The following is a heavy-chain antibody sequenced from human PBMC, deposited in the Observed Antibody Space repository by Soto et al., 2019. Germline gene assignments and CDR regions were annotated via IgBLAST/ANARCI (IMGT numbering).Heavy chain of an antibody. Sequence: SETLSLTCTVSGGSISSGGYYWSWIRQHPGKGLEWIGYIYYSGSTYYNPSLKSRVTISVDTSKNQFSLKLSSVTAADTAVYYCASQSGGRYYYDSSGYYYSHAFDIWGQGTMVTVSS. V-gene: IGHV4-31*03. CDR3: ASQSGGRYYYDSSGYYYSHAFDI. CDR1: GGSISSGGYY. D-gene: IGHD3-22*01. J-gene: IGHJ3*02. CDR2: IYYSGST.